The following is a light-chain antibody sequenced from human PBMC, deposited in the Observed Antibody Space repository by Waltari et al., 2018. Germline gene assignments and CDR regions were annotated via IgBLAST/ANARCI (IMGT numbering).Light chain of an antibody. J-gene: IGKJ3*01. CDR3: QQYSNPPPEFT. Sequence: DIQMTQSPSTLSASVGDRVTITCRASQSISSWLAWYQQKPGKAPKLLIYDASSLESGVPSRFSGSGSGTEVTLTISSLHAEDVAVYYCQQYSNPPPEFTFGPGTQV. CDR2: DAS. V-gene: IGKV1-5*01. CDR1: QSISSW.